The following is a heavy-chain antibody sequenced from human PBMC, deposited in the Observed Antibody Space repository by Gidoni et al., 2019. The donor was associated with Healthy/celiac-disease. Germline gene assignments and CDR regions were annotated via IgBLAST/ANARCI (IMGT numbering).Heavy chain of an antibody. J-gene: IGHJ5*02. CDR3: AKVIGDSSSLGVYSWFDP. CDR1: GFTFSSYA. V-gene: IGHV3-23*01. CDR2: ISGGGGST. D-gene: IGHD6-13*01. Sequence: LESGGGLVQPGGSLRLSCAASGFTFSSYAMSWVRQAPGKGLEWVSAISGGGGSTYYADSVKGRFTISRDNSKNTLYLQMNSLRAEDTAVYYCAKVIGDSSSLGVYSWFDPWGQGTLVTVSS.